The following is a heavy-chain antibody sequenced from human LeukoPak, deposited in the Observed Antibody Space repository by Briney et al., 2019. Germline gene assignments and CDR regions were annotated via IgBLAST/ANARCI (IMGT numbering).Heavy chain of an antibody. V-gene: IGHV3-21*01. CDR2: ISGGSGYI. D-gene: IGHD5-18*01. CDR3: ARAGSGYFWY. CDR1: RFTFSNYR. J-gene: IGHJ4*02. Sequence: GGSLRLSCAASRFTFSNYRMNWVRQAPGMGLEWVSSISGGSGYIYYADSVKGRFTISRDNAKNSLYLQMNSLRAEDTAVYYCARAGSGYFWYWGQGTLVTVSS.